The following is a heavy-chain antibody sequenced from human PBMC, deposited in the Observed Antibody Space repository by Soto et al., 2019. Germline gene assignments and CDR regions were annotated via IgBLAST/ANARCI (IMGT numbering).Heavy chain of an antibody. CDR3: ARHTIDNYDFWSGYYPDV. D-gene: IGHD3-3*01. Sequence: NPSETLSLTCTVSGGSISSYYWSWIRQPPGKGLEWIGHIYSSGSTNYNPSLKSRVTISVDTSKNQFSLKLSSVTAADTAVYYCARHTIDNYDFWSGYYPDVWGQGTTVTVSS. CDR1: GGSISSYY. CDR2: IYSSGST. V-gene: IGHV4-59*08. J-gene: IGHJ6*02.